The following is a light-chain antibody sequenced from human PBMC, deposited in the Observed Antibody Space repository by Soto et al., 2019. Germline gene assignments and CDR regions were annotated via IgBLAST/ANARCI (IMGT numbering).Light chain of an antibody. J-gene: IGKJ4*01. CDR2: DES. CDR1: QRVSIY. V-gene: IGKV3-11*01. CDR3: KQRVDWLT. Sequence: EIVLTQSPGPLSLSPGDRATLSCRASQRVSIYLAWYQEKPGQAPRLLIYDESNRVTGIPARFSGSGSGTDFTLTISSVEPEDFAVYYCKQRVDWLTIGGGNKLEIK.